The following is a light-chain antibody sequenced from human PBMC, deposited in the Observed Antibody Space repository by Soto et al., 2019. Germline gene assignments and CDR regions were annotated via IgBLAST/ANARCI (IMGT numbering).Light chain of an antibody. J-gene: IGKJ1*01. CDR2: DES. Sequence: EIVLTQSPSTRPLSPGERATLSCRASQSVRSSLVWYQQQTGQAPRLLIYDESNRATGIPDRFSGSGSGTDLTLTITRLQPDDFATYYCQNYNSFSRTCGQGTKVDIK. V-gene: IGKV3-11*01. CDR1: QSVRSS. CDR3: QNYNSFSRT.